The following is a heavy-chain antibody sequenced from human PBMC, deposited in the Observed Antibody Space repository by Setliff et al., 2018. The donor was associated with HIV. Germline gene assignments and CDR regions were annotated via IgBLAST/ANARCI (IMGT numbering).Heavy chain of an antibody. Sequence: KVSCKASGGTFSSYAISWVRQAPGQGLEWMGGIIPIFGTVKYAQKFQGRVTITADGSTSTAYMEVSSLRSEDTAVYYCARDHHSGRGSNFPWYSDLWGRGTLVTVSS. CDR1: GGTFSSYA. J-gene: IGHJ2*01. CDR2: IIPIFGTV. D-gene: IGHD1-26*01. CDR3: ARDHHSGRGSNFPWYSDL. V-gene: IGHV1-69*01.